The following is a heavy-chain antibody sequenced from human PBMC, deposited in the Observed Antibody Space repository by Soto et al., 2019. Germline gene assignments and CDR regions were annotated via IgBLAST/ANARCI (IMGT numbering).Heavy chain of an antibody. CDR1: GFSISRSA. CDR3: ARDLQAGDDNVNWFAP. J-gene: IGHJ5*02. Sequence: QVKFVESGGGVGQPGRSLRLSCAASGFSISRSAMHWVRQAPGKGLEWVAVIAYDGSNKWYADSAKGRFTISRDNSKNTLYLDMSSLRAEDTAIYFCARDLQAGDDNVNWFAPWGQGTLVTVSS. V-gene: IGHV3-30-3*01. CDR2: IAYDGSNK. D-gene: IGHD4-4*01.